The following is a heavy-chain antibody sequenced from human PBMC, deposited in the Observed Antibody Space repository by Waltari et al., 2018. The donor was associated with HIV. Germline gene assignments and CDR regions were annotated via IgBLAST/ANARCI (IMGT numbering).Heavy chain of an antibody. Sequence: EVQLVESGGGLVQPGGSLRLSCAAYGFTFTNYAINWVRQAPGKGRGGGYGIWGGGGNTFHAGSVKGRFTISRNNSKNTLYLQMNSLRAEDTAVYYCAKDDSTGSSGYYPFHYWGQGTLITVSS. D-gene: IGHD3-22*01. J-gene: IGHJ4*02. CDR1: GFTFTNYA. CDR3: AKDDSTGSSGYYPFHY. CDR2: IWGGGGNT. V-gene: IGHV3-23*04.